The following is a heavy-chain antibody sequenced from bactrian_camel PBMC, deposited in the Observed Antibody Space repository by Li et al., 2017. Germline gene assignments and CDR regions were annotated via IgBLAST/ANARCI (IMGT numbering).Heavy chain of an antibody. J-gene: IGHJ4*01. CDR2: IDVSGAT. CDR1: GLTSSDIS. CDR3: AAHTRRFHIMDHSWTSQDAYDY. D-gene: IGHD3*01. Sequence: DVQLVESGGGSVQAGGSLRLSCEVSGLTSSDISMGWFRRPPGKEREVVAAIDVSGATSTAHSVKDRFTISRDNAKNTLYLQMNSLKPEDTAMYYCAAHTRRFHIMDHSWTSQDAYDYWGQGTQVTVS. V-gene: IGHV3S67*01.